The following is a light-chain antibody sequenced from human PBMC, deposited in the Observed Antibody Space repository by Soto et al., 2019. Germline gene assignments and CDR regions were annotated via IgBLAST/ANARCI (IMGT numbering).Light chain of an antibody. CDR2: EVS. V-gene: IGLV2-8*01. CDR3: SSFAGSPVV. J-gene: IGLJ2*01. Sequence: QSALTQPASVSGSPGQSITISCTGSSSDVGAYSYVSWYLQHPGKAPKLLIYEVSKRPSGVPDRFSGSRSGNTASLTVSGLQAEDEADYYCSSFAGSPVVFGGGTKLTVL. CDR1: SSDVGAYSY.